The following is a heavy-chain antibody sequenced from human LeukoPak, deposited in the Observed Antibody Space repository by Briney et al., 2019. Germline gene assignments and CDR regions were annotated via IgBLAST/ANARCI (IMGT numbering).Heavy chain of an antibody. D-gene: IGHD6-13*01. CDR2: IIPIFGTA. CDR3: ARDGSSSSWAPYYYYYMDV. J-gene: IGHJ6*03. Sequence: SVKVSCKPSGGTFTSYAISWVRQAPGQGLEWMGGIIPIFGTANYAQKFQGRVTITADESTSTAYMELSSLRSEDTAVYYCARDGSSSSWAPYYYYYMDVWGKGTTVTVSS. CDR1: GGTFTSYA. V-gene: IGHV1-69*13.